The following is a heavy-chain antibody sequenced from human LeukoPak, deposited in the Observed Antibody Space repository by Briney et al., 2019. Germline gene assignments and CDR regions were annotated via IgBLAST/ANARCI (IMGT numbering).Heavy chain of an antibody. CDR3: ANQLWFGEAPGDY. J-gene: IGHJ4*02. Sequence: PGGSLRLSCAASGFTFSSYGMHWVRQAPGKGLEWVAVISYDGSNKYYADSVNGRFTISRDNSKNTLYLQMNSLRAEDTAVYYCANQLWFGEAPGDYWGQGTLVTVSS. CDR2: ISYDGSNK. V-gene: IGHV3-30*18. CDR1: GFTFSSYG. D-gene: IGHD3-10*01.